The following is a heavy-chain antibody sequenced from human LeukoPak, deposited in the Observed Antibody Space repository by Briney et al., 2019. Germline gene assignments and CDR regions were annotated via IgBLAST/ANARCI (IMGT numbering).Heavy chain of an antibody. V-gene: IGHV3-7*01. CDR3: ARDPGIAAAGTVGYFDF. D-gene: IGHD6-13*01. CDR1: GFTFSSYW. CDR2: IKQDGSRI. Sequence: GGSLRLSCAASGFTFSSYWMSWVRQASGKGLEWVANIKQDGSRIHYVDSVKGRFTISRDNAKNSLYLQMNSLRAEDTAVYYCARDPGIAAAGTVGYFDFWGQGTLVTVSS. J-gene: IGHJ4*02.